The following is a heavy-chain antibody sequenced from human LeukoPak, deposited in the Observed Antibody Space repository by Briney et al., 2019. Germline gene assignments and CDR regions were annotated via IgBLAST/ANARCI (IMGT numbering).Heavy chain of an antibody. CDR1: GGSISSYY. CDR2: IYYSGST. D-gene: IGHD2-15*01. V-gene: IGHV4-59*01. J-gene: IGHJ5*02. CDR3: ARTHCSGGSCSSNWFDP. Sequence: SETRSLTCTVSGGSISSYYWSWNRQPPGKGLEWIGYIYYSGSTNYNPSLKSRVTISVDTSKNQFSLKLSSVTAADTAVYYCARTHCSGGSCSSNWFDPWGQGTLVTVSS.